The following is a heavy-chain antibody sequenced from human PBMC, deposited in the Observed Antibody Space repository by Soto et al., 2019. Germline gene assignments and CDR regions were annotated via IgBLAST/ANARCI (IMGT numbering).Heavy chain of an antibody. D-gene: IGHD3-3*01. Sequence: ASVKVSCKASGYTFTGYYMHWVRQAPGQGLEWMGWINPNSGGTNYAQKFQGWVTMTRDTSISTAYMELSRLRSDDTAVYYCARDRHDFWSGYFYGMDVWGQGTTVTVSS. CDR1: GYTFTGYY. V-gene: IGHV1-2*04. CDR3: ARDRHDFWSGYFYGMDV. CDR2: INPNSGGT. J-gene: IGHJ6*02.